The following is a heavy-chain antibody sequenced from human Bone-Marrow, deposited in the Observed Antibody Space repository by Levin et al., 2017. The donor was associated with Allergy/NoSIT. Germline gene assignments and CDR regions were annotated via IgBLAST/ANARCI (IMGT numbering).Heavy chain of an antibody. J-gene: IGHJ4*02. CDR2: ISSSSSYI. Sequence: PGGSLRLSCAASGFTFSSYSMNWVRQAPGKGLEWVSSISSSSSYIYYADSVKGRFTISRDNAKNSLYLQMNSLRAEDTAVYYCARDLGVVVYSPYFDYWGQGTLVTVSS. D-gene: IGHD3-22*01. CDR1: GFTFSSYS. V-gene: IGHV3-21*01. CDR3: ARDLGVVVYSPYFDY.